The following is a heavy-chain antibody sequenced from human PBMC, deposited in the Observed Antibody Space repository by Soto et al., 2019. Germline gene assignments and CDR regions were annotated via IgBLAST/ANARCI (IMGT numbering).Heavy chain of an antibody. CDR3: ATGVATIWYYFDY. J-gene: IGHJ4*02. D-gene: IGHD5-12*01. CDR1: GYTLTELS. CDR2: FDPEDGET. V-gene: IGHV1-24*01. Sequence: GGPVKVSCKVSGYTLTELSMHWVRQAPGKGLEWMGGFDPEDGETIYAQKFQGRVTMTEDTSTDTAYMELSSLRSEDTAVYYCATGVATIWYYFDYWGQGTLVTVSS.